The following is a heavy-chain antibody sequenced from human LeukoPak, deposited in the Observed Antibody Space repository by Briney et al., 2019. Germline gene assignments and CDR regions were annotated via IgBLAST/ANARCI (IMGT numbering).Heavy chain of an antibody. CDR2: IYPGDSDT. CDR3: ARPGSSGWSDPYYFDY. J-gene: IGHJ4*02. CDR1: GYSFISYW. V-gene: IGHV5-51*01. Sequence: GESLKISCKGSGYSFISYWIGWVRQMPGKGLEWMGIIYPGDSDTRYSPSLQGQVTISADKSISTAYLQWSSLKASDTAMYYCARPGSSGWSDPYYFDYWGQGTLVTVSS. D-gene: IGHD6-19*01.